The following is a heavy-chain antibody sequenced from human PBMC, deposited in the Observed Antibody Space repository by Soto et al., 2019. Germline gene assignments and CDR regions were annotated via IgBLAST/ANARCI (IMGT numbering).Heavy chain of an antibody. V-gene: IGHV3-30*18. D-gene: IGHD1-26*01. CDR2: ISLDGSNT. Sequence: GGSLRLSCADSGVTFRTSAMHWVRQAPGKGLEWVAFISLDGSNTYYADNVRGRFTISKDNFNTLHLQMKSLRAEYSAVYYCAEEFEWGSDHHAMDVWGQGTTVTVSS. CDR1: GVTFRTSA. CDR3: AEEFEWGSDHHAMDV. J-gene: IGHJ6*02.